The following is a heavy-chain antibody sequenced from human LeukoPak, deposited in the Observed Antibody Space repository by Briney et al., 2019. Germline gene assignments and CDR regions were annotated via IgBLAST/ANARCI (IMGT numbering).Heavy chain of an antibody. J-gene: IGHJ5*02. Sequence: ASVKVSCKASGYTFTSYDIHWVRQAAGHGLKWMGWMNPNSAHTGHAQKFQGRVTMTRDTPMNTAYMELSGLTSEDTAIYYCARGPALHSKWVGGRWFDPWGQGTLLTVSS. V-gene: IGHV1-8*01. CDR3: ARGPALHSKWVGGRWFDP. D-gene: IGHD6-19*01. CDR2: MNPNSAHT. CDR1: GYTFTSYD.